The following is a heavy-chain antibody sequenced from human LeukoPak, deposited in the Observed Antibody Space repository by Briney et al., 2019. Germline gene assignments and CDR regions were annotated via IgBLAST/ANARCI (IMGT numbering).Heavy chain of an antibody. CDR2: IHGSGDRT. V-gene: IGHV3-23*01. D-gene: IGHD4/OR15-4a*01. CDR1: GFTFSSFA. CDR3: AKDQGNDYGDQLHY. Sequence: PGGSLRLSCAASGFTFSSFAMSWVRQAPGSGLEWVSAIHGSGDRTYYADSVKGRFTIPRDRSSVFLQMNGLRAEDTAVYYCAKDQGNDYGDQLHYWGQGTLVTVSS. J-gene: IGHJ4*02.